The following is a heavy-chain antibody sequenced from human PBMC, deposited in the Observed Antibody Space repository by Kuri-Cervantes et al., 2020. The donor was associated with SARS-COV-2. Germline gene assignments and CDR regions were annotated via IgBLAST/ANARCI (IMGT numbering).Heavy chain of an antibody. CDR2: IYYSGST. Sequence: SETLSLTCTVSGGSISSYYWSWIRQPPGKGLEWIGYIYYSGSTNYNPSLKSRVTISVDTSKNQFSLKLSSVTAADTAVYYCARQRGGFLEWLLYYDYWGQGTQVTVSS. CDR1: GGSISSYY. V-gene: IGHV4-59*01. CDR3: ARQRGGFLEWLLYYDY. D-gene: IGHD3-3*01. J-gene: IGHJ4*02.